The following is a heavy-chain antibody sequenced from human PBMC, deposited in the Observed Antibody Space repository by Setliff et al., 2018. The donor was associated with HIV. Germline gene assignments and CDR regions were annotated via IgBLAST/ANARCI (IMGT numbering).Heavy chain of an antibody. V-gene: IGHV4-39*07. D-gene: IGHD6-19*01. CDR3: ARDNSVGSGWRLDAFDI. Sequence: SETLSLTCTVSGGPISSDSYYWGWIRQPPGKGLEWIGSIYYSECTYYNPSLKSRVTISVDTSKNQFSLELSSVTAADTAVYFCARDNSVGSGWRLDAFDIWGQGTMVTVSS. J-gene: IGHJ3*02. CDR2: IYYSECT. CDR1: GGPISSDSYY.